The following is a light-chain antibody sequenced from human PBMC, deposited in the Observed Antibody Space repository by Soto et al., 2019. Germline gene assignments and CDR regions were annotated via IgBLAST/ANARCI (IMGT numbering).Light chain of an antibody. CDR3: QQHGSSPPSWT. CDR2: GAS. J-gene: IGKJ1*01. Sequence: EIVLTQSPGTLSLSPGERATLFCRVSQIVSSSYLAWYQQKPGQAPRLLIYGASSRATGIPDRFSGSGSGTHFTLTISRLEPEDFAVYYCQQHGSSPPSWTFGQGTKVESK. CDR1: QIVSSSY. V-gene: IGKV3-20*01.